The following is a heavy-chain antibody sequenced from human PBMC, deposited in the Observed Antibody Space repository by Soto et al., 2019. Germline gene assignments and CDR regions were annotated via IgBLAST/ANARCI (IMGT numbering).Heavy chain of an antibody. CDR1: GFTFNTFA. CDR3: ARDRIRDHYGGNSGEGY. Sequence: EVQLLESGGGLVQPGGSLRLSCAASGFTFNTFALSWVRQAPGKGLQWVSSISSSSSYIYYADSVKGRFTISRDNAKNSLYLQMNSLRAEDTAVYYCARDRIRDHYGGNSGEGYWGQGTLVTVSS. V-gene: IGHV3-21*01. D-gene: IGHD4-17*01. J-gene: IGHJ4*02. CDR2: ISSSSSYI.